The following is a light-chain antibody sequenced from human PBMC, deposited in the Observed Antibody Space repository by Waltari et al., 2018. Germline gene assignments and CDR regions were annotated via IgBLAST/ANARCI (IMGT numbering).Light chain of an antibody. Sequence: YQQQPGPAPGLLIYGNDKRPSGIPDRFSGSRSGNTASLPITGAQAEDEADYYCNTRDSNGCRVVFGGGTTVTVL. V-gene: IGLV3-19*01. CDR2: GND. J-gene: IGLJ2*01. CDR3: NTRDSNGCRVV.